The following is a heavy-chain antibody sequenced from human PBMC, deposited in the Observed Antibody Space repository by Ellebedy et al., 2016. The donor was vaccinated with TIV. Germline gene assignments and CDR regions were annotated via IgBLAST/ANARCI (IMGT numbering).Heavy chain of an antibody. CDR1: GFTFSSYS. V-gene: IGHV3-48*01. CDR3: VKAWGD. CDR2: ISSSSSTI. Sequence: PGGSLRLSCAASGFTFSSYSMNWVRQAPGKGLEWVSYISSSSSTIYYADSVKGRFTISRDNSKNTLYLQMSSLRPDDTAVYYCVKAWGDWGQGTLVTVSS. J-gene: IGHJ4*02. D-gene: IGHD3-16*01.